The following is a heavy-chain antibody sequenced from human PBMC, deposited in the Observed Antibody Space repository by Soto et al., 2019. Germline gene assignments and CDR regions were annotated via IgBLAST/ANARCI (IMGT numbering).Heavy chain of an antibody. J-gene: IGHJ5*02. CDR3: VIEAAGILNWVDP. V-gene: IGHV4-31*03. D-gene: IGHD6-25*01. CDR1: GGSISSGGYY. Sequence: QVQLQESGPGLVKPTQTLSLTCTVSGGSISSGGYYWSWIRQHPGKGLEWIGYIYHSGSTYYNPSLKSRVTISVETSRYQSSLMLSSVTAADTAVYYGVIEAAGILNWVDPWGQGTLVTVSS. CDR2: IYHSGST.